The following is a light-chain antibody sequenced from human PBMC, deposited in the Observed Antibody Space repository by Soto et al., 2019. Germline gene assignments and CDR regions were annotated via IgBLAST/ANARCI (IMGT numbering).Light chain of an antibody. V-gene: IGLV2-8*01. Sequence: QSALTQPPSASGSPGQSVTISCTGTSSDIGGYNYVSRYQQHPGKAPKLMIYEVSKRPSGVPDRFSGSKSGNTASLTVSGLQAEDEADYYCSSYAGNSNWVFGGGTKLTVL. CDR2: EVS. CDR1: SSDIGGYNY. J-gene: IGLJ3*02. CDR3: SSYAGNSNWV.